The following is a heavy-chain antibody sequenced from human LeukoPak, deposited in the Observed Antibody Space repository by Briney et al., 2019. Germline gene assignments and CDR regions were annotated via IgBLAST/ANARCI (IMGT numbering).Heavy chain of an antibody. CDR2: ISWNSGSI. J-gene: IGHJ4*02. Sequence: GGSLRLSCAASGFTFDDYAMHWVRQAPGKGLEWVSGISWNSGSIGYADSVEGRFTISRDSAKNSLYLQMNSLRAEDTALYYCAKDTYSSSLGDWGQGTLVTVSS. V-gene: IGHV3-9*01. CDR3: AKDTYSSSLGD. CDR1: GFTFDDYA. D-gene: IGHD6-13*01.